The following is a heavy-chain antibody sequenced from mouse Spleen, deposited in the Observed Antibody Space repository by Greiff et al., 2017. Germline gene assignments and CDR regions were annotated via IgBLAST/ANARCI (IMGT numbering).Heavy chain of an antibody. CDR1: GYSFTGYT. Sequence: EVQLQQSGPELVKPGASMKISCKASGYSFTGYTMNWVKQSHGKNLEWIGLINPYNGGTSYNQKFKGKATLTVDKSSSTAYMQLSSLTSEDSAVYYCAMAYYSNYGYFDYWGQGTTLTVSS. V-gene: IGHV1S135*01. D-gene: IGHD2-5*01. CDR3: AMAYYSNYGYFDY. J-gene: IGHJ2*01. CDR2: INPYNGGT.